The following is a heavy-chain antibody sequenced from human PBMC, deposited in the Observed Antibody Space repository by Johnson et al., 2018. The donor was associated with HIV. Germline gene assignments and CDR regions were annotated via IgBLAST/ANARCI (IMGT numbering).Heavy chain of an antibody. Sequence: QVQLVESGGGVVQPGRSLRLSCAASGFTVSSNYMSWVRQAPGKGLEWVAVISYDGSNKYYADSVKGRFTISRDNSKNTLYLQMNSLRAEDTAVYYCARDQEQLVPWDAFDIWGQGTMVTVSS. V-gene: IGHV3-30*03. CDR3: ARDQEQLVPWDAFDI. D-gene: IGHD6-6*01. CDR1: GFTVSSNY. J-gene: IGHJ3*02. CDR2: ISYDGSNK.